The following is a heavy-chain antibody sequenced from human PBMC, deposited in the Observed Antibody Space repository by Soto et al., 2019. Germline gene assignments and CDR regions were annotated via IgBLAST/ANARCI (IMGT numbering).Heavy chain of an antibody. CDR3: ARDRPSIAALRKAFDI. CDR2: ISSSGSTI. CDR1: GFTFSDYY. D-gene: IGHD6-6*01. Sequence: PGGSLRLSCAASGFTFSDYYMSWIRQAPGKGLEWVSYISSSGSTIYYADSVKGRFTISRDNAKNSLYLQMNSLRAEDTAVYYCARDRPSIAALRKAFDIWGQGTMVTVSS. V-gene: IGHV3-11*01. J-gene: IGHJ3*02.